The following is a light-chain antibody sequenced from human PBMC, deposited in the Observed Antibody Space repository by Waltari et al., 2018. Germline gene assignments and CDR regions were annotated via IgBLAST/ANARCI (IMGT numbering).Light chain of an antibody. V-gene: IGLV2-8*01. Sequence: QSALTQPPSASGSPGQSVTISCTGTSSDVGGSNYVSWYQQHPGKAPKLMIYEVSKRPSGVPDRFSGSKSGNTASLTVSGLQAEDEADYYCCSYAGSNNLVVFGGGTKLTVL. CDR2: EVS. CDR3: CSYAGSNNLVV. J-gene: IGLJ2*01. CDR1: SSDVGGSNY.